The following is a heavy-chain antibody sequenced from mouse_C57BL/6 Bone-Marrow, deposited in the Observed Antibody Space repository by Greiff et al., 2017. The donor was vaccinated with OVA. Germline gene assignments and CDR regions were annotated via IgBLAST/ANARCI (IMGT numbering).Heavy chain of an antibody. V-gene: IGHV3-6*01. J-gene: IGHJ3*01. CDR3: AREERDDGSFAY. CDR1: GYSITSGYY. CDR2: ISYDGSN. Sequence: VQLQQSGPGLVKPSQSLSLTCSVTGYSITSGYYWNWIRQFPGNKLEWMGYISYDGSNNYNPSLKNRISITRDTSKNQFFLKLNSVTTEDTATYYCAREERDDGSFAYWGQGTLVTVSA. D-gene: IGHD2-3*01.